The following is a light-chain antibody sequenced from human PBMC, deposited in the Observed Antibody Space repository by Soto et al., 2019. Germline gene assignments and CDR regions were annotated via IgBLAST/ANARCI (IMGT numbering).Light chain of an antibody. Sequence: QSVLTQPPSASGSPGQSVTISCTGTSSDVGGYNYVSWYQQHPGKAPKLMIYEVSKRPSGVPDRLSGSKSGNTASLTVSGLQVEDEADYYCASYTGSDTLVFGGGTKLPVL. CDR2: EVS. J-gene: IGLJ2*01. CDR1: SSDVGGYNY. V-gene: IGLV2-8*01. CDR3: ASYTGSDTLV.